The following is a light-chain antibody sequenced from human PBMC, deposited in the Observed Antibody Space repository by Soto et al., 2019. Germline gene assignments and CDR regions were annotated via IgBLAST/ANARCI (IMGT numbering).Light chain of an antibody. CDR1: QSISSY. CDR3: QQYNILPLT. V-gene: IGKV1-33*01. CDR2: AAS. J-gene: IGKJ4*01. Sequence: DIQMTQSPSSLSASVGDRVTITCRASQSISSYLNWYQQKPGKAPKLLIYAASSLQSGVPSRFSGSGSETDFTFTISSLQPEDIATYYCQQYNILPLTFGGGTKVDI.